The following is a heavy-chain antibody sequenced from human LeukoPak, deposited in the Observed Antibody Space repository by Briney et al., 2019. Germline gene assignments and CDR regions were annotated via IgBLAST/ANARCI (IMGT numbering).Heavy chain of an antibody. CDR3: ARVSGYCSTTTCYPVY. Sequence: ASVKVSCKASGYTFTTYAMSWVRRAPGQGFEWMGWINTDAGKPTYAQGFTGRFVFSLDTSVSTAYLQISGLEAEDTAVYYCARVSGYCSTTTCYPVYWGQGTLVTVSS. D-gene: IGHD2-2*01. V-gene: IGHV7-4-1*02. CDR2: INTDAGKP. CDR1: GYTFTTYA. J-gene: IGHJ4*02.